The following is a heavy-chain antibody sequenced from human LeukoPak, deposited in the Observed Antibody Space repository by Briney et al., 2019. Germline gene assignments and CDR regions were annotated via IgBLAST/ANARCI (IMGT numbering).Heavy chain of an antibody. V-gene: IGHV3-15*01. Sequence: KSGGPLRLSCAASGFTLNNAWMSWVRQVPGKGLEWVGRIKSKTDGGTIDFAAPVKGRFTISRDDSRNTLYLQMNRLKTEDTALYYCATRYGSGGLRAAYYYYYYMDVWGKGTTVTVSS. D-gene: IGHD3-10*01. CDR3: ATRYGSGGLRAAYYYYYYMDV. J-gene: IGHJ6*03. CDR1: GFTLNNAW. CDR2: IKSKTDGGTI.